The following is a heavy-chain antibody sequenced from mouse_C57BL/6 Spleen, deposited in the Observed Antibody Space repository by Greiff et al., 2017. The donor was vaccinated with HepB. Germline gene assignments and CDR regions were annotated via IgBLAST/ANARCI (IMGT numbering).Heavy chain of an antibody. CDR3: ARSPLRSYAMDY. CDR1: GYTFTSYW. D-gene: IGHD1-1*01. J-gene: IGHJ4*01. V-gene: IGHV1-55*01. Sequence: QVQLQQPGAELVKPGASVKMSCKASGYTFTSYWITWVKQRPGQGLEWIGDIYPGSGSTNYNEKFKSEATLTVDTSSSTAYMQLSSLTSEDSAVSYCARSPLRSYAMDYWGQGTSVTVSS. CDR2: IYPGSGST.